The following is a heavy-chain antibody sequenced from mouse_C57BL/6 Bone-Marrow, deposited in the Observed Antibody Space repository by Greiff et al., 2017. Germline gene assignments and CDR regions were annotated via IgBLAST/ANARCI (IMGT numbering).Heavy chain of an antibody. Sequence: EVQLQQSGGGLVKPGGSLKLSCAASGFTFSSYAMSWVRQTPEKRLEWVATISDGGSYTYYPDNVKGRFTISRDHSKNHLYLQMSHLKSVDTAMYYGERGYDEGDYGMDYWGQGTSVTVS. CDR2: ISDGGSYT. CDR1: GFTFSSYA. CDR3: ERGYDEGDYGMDY. J-gene: IGHJ4*01. D-gene: IGHD2-12*01. V-gene: IGHV5-4*01.